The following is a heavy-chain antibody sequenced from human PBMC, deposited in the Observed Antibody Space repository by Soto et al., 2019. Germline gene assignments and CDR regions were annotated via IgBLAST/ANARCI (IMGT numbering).Heavy chain of an antibody. J-gene: IGHJ4*02. D-gene: IGHD3-9*01. Sequence: QVQLVQSGAEVKKPGASVKVSCKASGYTFTSYGISWVRQAPGQGLEWVGWISAYNGNTNYAQKLQGRVTMTTDTSTSTAYMERRSLRSDDTAVYYCARGDILTGYYKFEPGDYWGQGTLVTVSS. CDR2: ISAYNGNT. CDR1: GYTFTSYG. CDR3: ARGDILTGYYKFEPGDY. V-gene: IGHV1-18*01.